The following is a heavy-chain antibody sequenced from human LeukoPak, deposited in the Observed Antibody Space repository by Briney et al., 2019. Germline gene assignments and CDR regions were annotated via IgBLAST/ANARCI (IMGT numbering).Heavy chain of an antibody. J-gene: IGHJ4*02. CDR2: IYSGGST. CDR1: GFTVSSNY. V-gene: IGHV3-66*04. Sequence: PGGSLRLSCAASGFTVSSNYMSWVRQAPGKGLGRVSVIYSGGSTCYADSVKGRFTISRDNSKNTVFLQMHSLTADDTAVYYCAKPFGFLEWLYGGYFDSWGQGTLVTVSS. CDR3: AKPFGFLEWLYGGYFDS. D-gene: IGHD3-3*01.